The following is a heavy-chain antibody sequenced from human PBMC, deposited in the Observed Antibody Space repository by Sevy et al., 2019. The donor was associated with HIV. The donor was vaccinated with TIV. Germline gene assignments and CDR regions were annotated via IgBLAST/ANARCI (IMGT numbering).Heavy chain of an antibody. J-gene: IGHJ4*02. Sequence: GGSLRLSCAASGFNIRVYWMLWVRQAPGKGLEWVARINEDGGTKYSLEAVKGGFTISRDNAENSVFLQMNSLRVEDTAVYYCVRAVFRADSFWGQGTLVTVSS. CDR3: VRAVFRADSF. CDR2: INEDGGTK. D-gene: IGHD5-18*01. CDR1: GFNIRVYW. V-gene: IGHV3-7*01.